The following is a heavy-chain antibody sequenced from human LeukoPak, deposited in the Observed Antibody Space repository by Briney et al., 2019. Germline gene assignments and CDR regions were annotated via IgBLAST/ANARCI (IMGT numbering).Heavy chain of an antibody. CDR3: ARARGASRLF. CDR2: IYHSGST. Sequence: SETLSLTCTVSGYSISSGYYWGWIRQPPGKGLEWIGSIYHSGSTYYNPSLKSRVTISVDTSKNQFSLKLSSVTAADTAVYYCARARGASRLFWGQEPWSPSPQ. J-gene: IGHJ4*01. D-gene: IGHD2-21*01. CDR1: GYSISSGYY. V-gene: IGHV4-38-2*02.